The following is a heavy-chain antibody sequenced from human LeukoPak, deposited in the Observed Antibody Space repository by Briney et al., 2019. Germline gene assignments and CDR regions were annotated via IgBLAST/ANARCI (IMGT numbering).Heavy chain of an antibody. CDR3: ATTGSRWLQHYSFDY. Sequence: PSETLSLTFSVYGGSFSAYYCSWIRPPPGKGLEWIGAINHSGSTNSNPSLKSRVTISVDTSKNQFSLKLSSVTAADTAVYYCATTGSRWLQHYSFDYWGQGTLVTVSS. CDR1: GGSFSAYY. V-gene: IGHV4-34*01. D-gene: IGHD5-24*01. J-gene: IGHJ4*02. CDR2: INHSGST.